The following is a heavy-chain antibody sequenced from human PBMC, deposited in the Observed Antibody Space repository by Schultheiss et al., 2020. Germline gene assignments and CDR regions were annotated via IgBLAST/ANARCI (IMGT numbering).Heavy chain of an antibody. CDR2: IWYDGSNK. CDR1: GFTFSGSA. V-gene: IGHV3-30*04. D-gene: IGHD2-15*01. CDR3: GRMGGYYYGMDV. Sequence: GGSLRLSCAVSGFTFSGSAMHWVRQAPGKGLEWVSVIWYDGSNKYYADSVKGRFTISRDNAKNTLYLQMNSLRAEDTAVYYCGRMGGYYYGMDVWGQGTTVTVSS. J-gene: IGHJ6*02.